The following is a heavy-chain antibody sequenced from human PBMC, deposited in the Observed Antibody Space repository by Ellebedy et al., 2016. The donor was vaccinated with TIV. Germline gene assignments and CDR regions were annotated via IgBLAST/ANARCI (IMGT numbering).Heavy chain of an antibody. D-gene: IGHD3-10*01. CDR3: ARVEHGSGDY. Sequence: ASVKVSCKASGYTFSSYGITWVRQAPGQGLEWMGWISGYNDQPNYAEKFQGRVTMTTDTAATTAYMELRSLRSDDTAVYYCARVEHGSGDYWGQGTLVTVSS. CDR1: GYTFSSYG. CDR2: ISGYNDQP. V-gene: IGHV1-18*01. J-gene: IGHJ4*02.